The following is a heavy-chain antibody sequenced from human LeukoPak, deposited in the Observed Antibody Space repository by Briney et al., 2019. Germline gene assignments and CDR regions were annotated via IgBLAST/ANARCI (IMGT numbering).Heavy chain of an antibody. CDR1: GGSISSYY. J-gene: IGHJ4*02. V-gene: IGHV4-59*01. Sequence: SETLSLTCTVSGGSISSYYWSWIRQPPGKGLEWIGYIYYSGSTNYNPSLKSRVTISVDTSKNQFSLKLSSVTAADTAVYYCARGTSSSWYVNLFDYWGQGTLVTVSS. D-gene: IGHD6-13*01. CDR3: ARGTSSSWYVNLFDY. CDR2: IYYSGST.